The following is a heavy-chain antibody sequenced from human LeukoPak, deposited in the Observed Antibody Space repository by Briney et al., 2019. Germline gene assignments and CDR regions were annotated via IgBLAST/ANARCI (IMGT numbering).Heavy chain of an antibody. CDR2: ISSDGGST. CDR1: GIIFSNYA. V-gene: IGHV3-64*01. J-gene: IGHJ2*01. D-gene: IGHD1-26*01. Sequence: GGSLRLSCAASGIIFSNYAMHWVRQGPGKGLECISSISSDGGSTYYANSVKGRFTISRDNSKNTLYLQMGSLRAEDMAVYYCARGRQGAKTRYFDLWGRGTRVTASS. CDR3: ARGRQGAKTRYFDL.